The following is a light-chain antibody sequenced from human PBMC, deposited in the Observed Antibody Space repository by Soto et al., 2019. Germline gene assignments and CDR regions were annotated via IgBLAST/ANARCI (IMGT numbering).Light chain of an antibody. CDR1: SSDVGGYNY. CDR2: EVS. CDR3: SSYAGSKNF. J-gene: IGLJ2*01. V-gene: IGLV2-8*01. Sequence: QSVLTQPPSASGSPGQSVTISCTGTSSDVGGYNYVSWYQQRPGKAPKLMIYEVSKRPSGVPDRFSGSKSSNTASLTVSGLQAEDEPDYYCSSYAGSKNFFGGGTKLTVL.